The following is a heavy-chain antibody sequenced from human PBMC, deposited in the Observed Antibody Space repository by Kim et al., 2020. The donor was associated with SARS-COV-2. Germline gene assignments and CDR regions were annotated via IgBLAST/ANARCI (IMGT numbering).Heavy chain of an antibody. CDR1: GFTVSSNY. D-gene: IGHD5-12*01. CDR2: IYSGGAT. V-gene: IGHV3-66*01. Sequence: GGSLRLSCAASGFTVSSNYMSWVRQAPGKGLEWVSAIYSGGATYYADSLEGRFTISRDNSKNTLYLQMNSLRGEDTAVYYCARDGSGHDLYGMDVWGQGTTVTASS. J-gene: IGHJ6*02. CDR3: ARDGSGHDLYGMDV.